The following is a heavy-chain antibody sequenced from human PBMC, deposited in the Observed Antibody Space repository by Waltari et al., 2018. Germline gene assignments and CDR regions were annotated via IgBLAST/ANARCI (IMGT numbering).Heavy chain of an antibody. J-gene: IGHJ4*02. CDR2: IKQDGSEK. V-gene: IGHV3-7*01. CDR1: GFPFSSYW. CDR3: ALHTPRQQLVLY. D-gene: IGHD6-13*01. Sequence: EVQLVESGGGLVQPGGSLRLSCAASGFPFSSYWMSWVRQAPGKGLEWVANIKQDGSEKYYVDSVKGRFTISRDNAKNSLYLQMNSLRAEDTAVYYCALHTPRQQLVLYWGQGTLVTVSS.